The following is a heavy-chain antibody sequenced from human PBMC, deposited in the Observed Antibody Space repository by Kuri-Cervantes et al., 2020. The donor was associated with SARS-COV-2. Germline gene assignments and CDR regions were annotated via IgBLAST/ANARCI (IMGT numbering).Heavy chain of an antibody. CDR3: ARGKIVVVPAAILYYYYYYMDV. D-gene: IGHD2-2*01. J-gene: IGHJ6*03. CDR2: VYYSGST. V-gene: IGHV4-30-4*08. Sequence: LRLSCTVSGGSISSGDYYWSWIRQPPGKGLEWIGYVYYSGSTYYNPSLKSRVTISVDTSKNQFSLKLSSVTAADTAVYYCARGKIVVVPAAILYYYYYYMDVWGKGTTVTVSS. CDR1: GGSISSGDYY.